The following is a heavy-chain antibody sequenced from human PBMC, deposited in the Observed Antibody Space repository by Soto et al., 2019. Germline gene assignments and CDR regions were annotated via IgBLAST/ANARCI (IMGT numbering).Heavy chain of an antibody. CDR2: IFYSGST. CDR3: ARGVPRQQVDT. J-gene: IGHJ5*02. V-gene: IGHV4-39*01. CDR1: SGSISSTIYS. Sequence: SETLSLTCTASSGSISSTIYSWDWIRQPPGKGLEWIGSIFYSGSTYYNPSLKSRVTISVDTSMNQFSLTLTSVTAADTAMYYCARGVPRQQVDTWGQGIPVSVSS.